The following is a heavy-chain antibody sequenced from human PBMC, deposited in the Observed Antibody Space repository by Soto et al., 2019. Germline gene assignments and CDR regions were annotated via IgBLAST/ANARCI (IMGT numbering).Heavy chain of an antibody. J-gene: IGHJ4*02. CDR2: IWYDGSNK. V-gene: IGHV3-33*01. Sequence: QVQLVESGGGVVQPGRSLRLSCAASGFTFSSYGMHWVRQAPGKGLEWVAVIWYDGSNKYYADSVKGRFTISRDNSKSTLYLQMNSLRAEDTAVYYCARSHITMVRGETSDFDYWGQGTLVTVSS. CDR1: GFTFSSYG. D-gene: IGHD3-10*01. CDR3: ARSHITMVRGETSDFDY.